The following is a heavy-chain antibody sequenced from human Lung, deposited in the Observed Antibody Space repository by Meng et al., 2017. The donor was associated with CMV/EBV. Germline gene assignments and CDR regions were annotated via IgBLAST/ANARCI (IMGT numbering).Heavy chain of an antibody. CDR1: GYPFSTHS. V-gene: IGHV1-18*04. J-gene: IGHJ4*02. CDR3: VRGEGKDYFDY. CDR2: MRTFNGDS. Sequence: ASXXVSLKTSGYPFSTHSVIWVRQAPGRGLAWMAWMRTFNGDSTYAQNFEGRVTVTTDTSTNTAYLELRGLTTDDTATYYCVRGEGKDYFDYWGQGTLVTVSS.